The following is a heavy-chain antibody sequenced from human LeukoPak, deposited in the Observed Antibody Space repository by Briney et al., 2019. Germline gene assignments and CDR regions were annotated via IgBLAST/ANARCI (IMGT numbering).Heavy chain of an antibody. CDR2: ISSSGSTI. CDR3: ARDPPGGDSSGYYCGGGYFDS. Sequence: PGGSLRLSCAASGFTFSIYGMNWVRQAPGKGLEWVSYISSSGSTIYYADSVMGRFAISRDNAKTSLSLQMKGLRAEDRSVYYCARDPPGGDSSGYYCGGGYFDSWGQGTLVTVSP. V-gene: IGHV3-48*01. J-gene: IGHJ4*02. D-gene: IGHD3-22*01. CDR1: GFTFSIYG.